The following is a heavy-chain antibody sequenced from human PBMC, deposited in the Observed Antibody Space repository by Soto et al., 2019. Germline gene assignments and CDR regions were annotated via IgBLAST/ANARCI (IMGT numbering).Heavy chain of an antibody. CDR3: AKDSWAIFGVPAGEYYAMDV. J-gene: IGHJ6*02. Sequence: GGSLRLSCVASGFTFENYAMSWVRQAPGKGLEWVSAISGSGGTTYYSDSVKGRFTISRDNSKNTVYLQMNDLRVEDTAEYFCAKDSWAIFGVPAGEYYAMDVWGQGTTVTVSS. V-gene: IGHV3-23*01. CDR1: GFTFENYA. CDR2: ISGSGGTT. D-gene: IGHD3-3*01.